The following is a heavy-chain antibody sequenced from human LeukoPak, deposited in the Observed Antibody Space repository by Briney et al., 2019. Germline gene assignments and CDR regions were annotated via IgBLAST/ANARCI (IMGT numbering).Heavy chain of an antibody. V-gene: IGHV3-33*08. CDR1: GFTFSSYA. Sequence: GGSLRLSCAASGFTFSSYAMSWVRQAPGKGLEWVAVIWYDGSNKYYADSVKGRFTISRDNSKNTLYPQMNSLRAEDTAVYYCAIITGYSSGWYLRAFDIWGQGTMVTVSS. CDR2: IWYDGSNK. J-gene: IGHJ3*02. CDR3: AIITGYSSGWYLRAFDI. D-gene: IGHD6-19*01.